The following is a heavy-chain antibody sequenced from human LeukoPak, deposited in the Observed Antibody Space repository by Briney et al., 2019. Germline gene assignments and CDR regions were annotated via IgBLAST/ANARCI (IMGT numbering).Heavy chain of an antibody. V-gene: IGHV4-34*01. CDR2: INHSGST. D-gene: IGHD6-6*01. J-gene: IGHJ6*02. Sequence: SETLSLTCAVYGGSFSGYYWSWIRQPPGKGLEWIGEINHSGSTNYNPSLKSRVTISVDTSKNQFSLKLSSVTAADTAVYYCARGGIAARPSRPYYYYGMDVWGQGTTVTVSS. CDR1: GGSFSGYY. CDR3: ARGGIAARPSRPYYYYGMDV.